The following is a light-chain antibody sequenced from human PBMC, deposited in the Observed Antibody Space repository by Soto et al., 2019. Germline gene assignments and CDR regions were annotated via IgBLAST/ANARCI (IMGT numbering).Light chain of an antibody. Sequence: EIVMTQSPATLSVSPGERATLSCRASQSVSSNLAWYQQKPGQAPRLLIYGASTRATGIPARFSGSGSGTEFTLTISSLQPEDFATYYCQQLKSYPLTFGGGTTGDIK. CDR2: GAS. CDR3: QQLKSYPLT. V-gene: IGKV3-15*01. J-gene: IGKJ4*01. CDR1: QSVSSN.